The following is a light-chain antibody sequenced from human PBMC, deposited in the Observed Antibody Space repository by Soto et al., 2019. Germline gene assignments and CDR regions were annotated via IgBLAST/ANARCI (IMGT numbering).Light chain of an antibody. Sequence: QSALTQPRSVSGSPGQSVTISCTGTSSDVGGYNYISWYQQHPGKAPKGMIYDVSKRPSGGPDRFSGSKSGNTASLTISGLQAEDEADYYCCSYVGTNTSYVFGTGTQLTVL. J-gene: IGLJ1*01. CDR1: SSDVGGYNY. V-gene: IGLV2-11*01. CDR2: DVS. CDR3: CSYVGTNTSYV.